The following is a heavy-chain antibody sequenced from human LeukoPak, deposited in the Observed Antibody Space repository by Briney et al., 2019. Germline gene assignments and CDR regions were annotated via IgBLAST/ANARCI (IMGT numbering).Heavy chain of an antibody. Sequence: SGTLSLTCAVSGGSISSSNWWSWVRQPPGKGLEWIGEIYHSGSTNYNPSLKSRVTISVDKSKNQFSLKLSSVTAADTAVYYCARDPRKRYSGYDWLDYWGQGTLVTVSS. CDR2: IYHSGST. V-gene: IGHV4-4*02. D-gene: IGHD5-12*01. CDR1: GGSISSSNW. CDR3: ARDPRKRYSGYDWLDY. J-gene: IGHJ4*02.